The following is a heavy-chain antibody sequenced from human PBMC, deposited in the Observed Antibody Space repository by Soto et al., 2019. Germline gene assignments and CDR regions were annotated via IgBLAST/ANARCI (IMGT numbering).Heavy chain of an antibody. CDR1: GFTFSSDW. J-gene: IGHJ5*02. Sequence: PGGSLRLSCVASGFTFSSDWMHWVRQGAGKGLVWVSRINMDGSVTNYADSVKGRVTVSRDNSNHSLDLQLNSLRGEDTAMYYCARDMYSSDYFVKWFEPWGQGT. V-gene: IGHV3-74*01. CDR2: INMDGSVT. D-gene: IGHD6-19*01. CDR3: ARDMYSSDYFVKWFEP.